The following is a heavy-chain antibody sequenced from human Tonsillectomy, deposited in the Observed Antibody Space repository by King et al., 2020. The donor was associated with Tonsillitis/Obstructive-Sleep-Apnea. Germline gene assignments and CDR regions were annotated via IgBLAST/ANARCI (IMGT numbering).Heavy chain of an antibody. CDR3: AKNPQGYCSGGTCYLDV. J-gene: IGHJ6*03. Sequence: VQLVESGGGLVQPGGSLRLSCAASVFTFSSYAMGWVRQAPGKGLEWVSAISASGGSTYYADSVKGRFTISRDNSRNTLYLQMNSLRAEDTAVYYWAKNPQGYCSGGTCYLDVWGKGTTVTVSS. V-gene: IGHV3-23*04. D-gene: IGHD2-15*01. CDR2: ISASGGST. CDR1: VFTFSSYA.